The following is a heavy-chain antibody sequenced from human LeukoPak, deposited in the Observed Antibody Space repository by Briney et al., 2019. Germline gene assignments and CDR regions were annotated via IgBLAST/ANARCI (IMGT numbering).Heavy chain of an antibody. CDR2: TYYRSKWYN. D-gene: IGHD6-13*01. Sequence: SQTLSLTCAISGDSVSSNSAAWNWIRQSPSRGLEWLGRTYYRSKWYNDYALSVKSRITINPDTSKNQFSLPLNSVTPEDTAVYYCARSEDIAAVSYYFDYWGQGTPVTVSS. J-gene: IGHJ4*02. CDR1: GDSVSSNSAA. V-gene: IGHV6-1*01. CDR3: ARSEDIAAVSYYFDY.